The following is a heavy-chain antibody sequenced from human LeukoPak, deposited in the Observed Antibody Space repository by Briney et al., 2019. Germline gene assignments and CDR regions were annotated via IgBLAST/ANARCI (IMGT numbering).Heavy chain of an antibody. J-gene: IGHJ6*02. V-gene: IGHV3-15*05. Sequence: GGSLRLSCAASGFTFSNAWMTRVRQAPGKGLEWVGRIYRNADGGTTDYAAPVKGRFTISRDDSKNTLYLQMNSLKTEDTAGYYCTTDSYCSTTTCYASSNYYYGLDAWGQGTSVTVSS. CDR1: GFTFSNAW. D-gene: IGHD2-2*01. CDR2: IYRNADGGTT. CDR3: TTDSYCSTTTCYASSNYYYGLDA.